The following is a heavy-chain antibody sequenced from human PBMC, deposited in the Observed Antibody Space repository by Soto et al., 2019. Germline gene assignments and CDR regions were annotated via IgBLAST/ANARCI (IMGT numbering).Heavy chain of an antibody. CDR3: ARDSSSSGLVNYYYYGMDV. CDR1: GGSISSGDYY. V-gene: IGHV4-30-4*01. J-gene: IGHJ6*02. CDR2: IYYSGST. Sequence: QVQLQESGPGLVKPSQTLSLTCTVSGGSISSGDYYWSWIHQPPGKGLEWIGYIYYSGSTYYNPSLKSRVTISVDTSKNQFSLKLSSVTAADTAVYYCARDSSSSGLVNYYYYGMDVWGQGTTVTVSS. D-gene: IGHD6-6*01.